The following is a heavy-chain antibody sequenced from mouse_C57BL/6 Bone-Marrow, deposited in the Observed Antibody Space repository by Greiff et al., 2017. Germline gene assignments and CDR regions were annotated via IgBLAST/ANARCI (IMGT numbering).Heavy chain of an antibody. CDR2: INPNYGTT. CDR1: GYSFTDYN. Sequence: VQLQQSGPELAKPGASVKISCKASGYSFTDYNMNWVKQSNGKSLEWIGVINPNYGTTCYNQKFKGKATLTVDQYSCTAYMQVNSLTSEDSAVYYCARGRYDSFYYFDYWGQGTTLTVSS. CDR3: ARGRYDSFYYFDY. V-gene: IGHV1-39*01. D-gene: IGHD2-12*01. J-gene: IGHJ2*01.